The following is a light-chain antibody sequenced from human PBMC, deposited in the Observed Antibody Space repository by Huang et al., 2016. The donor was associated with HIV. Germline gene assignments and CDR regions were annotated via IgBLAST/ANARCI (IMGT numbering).Light chain of an antibody. CDR3: QQYNNWPFT. CDR2: GAS. CDR1: QSISSK. V-gene: IGKV3-15*01. Sequence: ERVMTQSPVTLSVSPGERATFSCRASQSISSKLAWYQQQPGQAPRLLIYGASTRATGIPDRFSGSGSGTEFTLTISSLQSEDFAVYYCQQYNNWPFTFGQGTRVDIK. J-gene: IGKJ3*01.